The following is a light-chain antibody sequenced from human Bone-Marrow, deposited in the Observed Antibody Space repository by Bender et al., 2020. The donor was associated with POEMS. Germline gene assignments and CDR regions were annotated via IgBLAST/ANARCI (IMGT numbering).Light chain of an antibody. CDR3: CSYAGSNTLV. V-gene: IGLV2-14*03. CDR1: RSDIGGYGY. CDR2: DVS. Sequence: QSALTQPASVSGSPGQSITISCTGNRSDIGGYGYVSWYQHHPGKGPKLIIYDVSGRPSGVSYRFSGSKSGNTASLTISALQAEDEADYYCCSYAGSNTLVFGGGTKLTVL. J-gene: IGLJ2*01.